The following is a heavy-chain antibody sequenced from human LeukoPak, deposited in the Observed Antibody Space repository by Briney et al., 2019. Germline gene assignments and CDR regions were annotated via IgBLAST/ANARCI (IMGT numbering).Heavy chain of an antibody. J-gene: IGHJ3*02. Sequence: GGSLRLSCAASGFTFSDYAMHWVRQAPGKGLEYVSAISSDGGSTYYANSVEGRFTISRDNSKNTLYLQMGCLRAEDMAVFYCARVGDYTAFDIWGQGTLVTVSS. CDR3: ARVGDYTAFDI. D-gene: IGHD4-17*01. V-gene: IGHV3-64*01. CDR2: ISSDGGST. CDR1: GFTFSDYA.